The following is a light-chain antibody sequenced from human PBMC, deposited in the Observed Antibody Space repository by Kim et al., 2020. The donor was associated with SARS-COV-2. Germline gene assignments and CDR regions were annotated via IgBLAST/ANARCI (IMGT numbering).Light chain of an antibody. Sequence: SYELTQPPSVSVAPGKTATLTCGGRNLAAYSVHWYQQRPGQAPVLVMYYDSERPSGIPERFSGSNSGNTATLTVSRVEAGDETDYYCQVWDSSNQRPVFGGGTQLTVL. CDR3: QVWDSSNQRPV. V-gene: IGLV3-21*04. J-gene: IGLJ2*01. CDR2: YDS. CDR1: NLAAYS.